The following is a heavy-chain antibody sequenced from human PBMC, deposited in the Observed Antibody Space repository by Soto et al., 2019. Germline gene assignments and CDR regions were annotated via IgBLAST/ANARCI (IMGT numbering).Heavy chain of an antibody. CDR1: GGSISSSSYY. CDR2: IYYSGST. D-gene: IGHD1-1*01. Sequence: SETLSLTCTVSGGSISSSSYYWGWIRQPPGKGLEWIGSIYYSGSTYYNPSLKSRVTISVDTSKNQFSLKLSSVTAADTAVYYCARHGAANVYYYYYGMDVWGQGTTVTVSS. J-gene: IGHJ6*02. V-gene: IGHV4-39*01. CDR3: ARHGAANVYYYYYGMDV.